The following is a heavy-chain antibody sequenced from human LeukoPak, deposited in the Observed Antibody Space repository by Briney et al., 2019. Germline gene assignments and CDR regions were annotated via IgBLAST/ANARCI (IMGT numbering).Heavy chain of an antibody. Sequence: PGGSLRLSCAASGFTFSSYSMNWVRQAPGKGLEWVSYISSSSSSIYYADSVEGRFTISRDNAKNSVYLQMNSLRAEDTAVYYCARAGVYAFFDYWGQGTLVTVSS. CDR2: ISSSSSSI. V-gene: IGHV3-48*01. CDR1: GFTFSSYS. CDR3: ARAGVYAFFDY. J-gene: IGHJ4*02. D-gene: IGHD5/OR15-5a*01.